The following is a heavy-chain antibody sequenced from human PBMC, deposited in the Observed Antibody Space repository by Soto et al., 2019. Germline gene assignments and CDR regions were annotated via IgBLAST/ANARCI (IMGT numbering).Heavy chain of an antibody. D-gene: IGHD2-2*01. CDR1: GGSISSYY. J-gene: IGHJ5*02. CDR3: ARHASCSSTICYHRGFDP. V-gene: IGHV4-59*08. Sequence: SETLSLTCTVSGGSISSYYWSWIRQPPGKGLEWIGYIYYSGSTNYNPSLKSRVTISVDTSKNQFSLKLSSVIAADTAVYYCARHASCSSTICYHRGFDPWGKGTLVTVSS. CDR2: IYYSGST.